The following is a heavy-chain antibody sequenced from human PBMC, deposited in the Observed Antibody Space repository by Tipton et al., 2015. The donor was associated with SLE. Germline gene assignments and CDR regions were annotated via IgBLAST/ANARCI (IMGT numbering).Heavy chain of an antibody. CDR1: GGSISSGFYY. J-gene: IGHJ2*01. Sequence: TLSLTCTVSGGSISSGFYYWSWIRQPAGKGLEWIGHIYYGGTIYYNPSLKSRVTMSIDTSKNQFSLKLSSVTDVDTAVYYCARTAGRSVKLWYFDLWGRGTLVTVSS. V-gene: IGHV4-61*09. CDR3: ARTAGRSVKLWYFDL. CDR2: IYYGGTI. D-gene: IGHD5-18*01.